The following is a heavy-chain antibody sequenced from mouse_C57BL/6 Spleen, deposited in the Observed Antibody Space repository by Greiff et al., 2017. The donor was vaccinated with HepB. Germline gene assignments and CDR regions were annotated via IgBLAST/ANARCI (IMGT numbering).Heavy chain of an antibody. CDR3: ARELRQAWFAY. J-gene: IGHJ3*01. CDR1: GYTFTDYN. V-gene: IGHV1-22*01. Sequence: EVKLVESGPELVKPGASVKMSCKASGYTFTDYNMHWVKQSHGKSLEWIGYINPNNGGTSYNQKFKGKATLTVNKSSSTAYMELRSLTSEDSAVYYCARELRQAWFAYWGQGTLVTVSA. D-gene: IGHD1-2*01. CDR2: INPNNGGT.